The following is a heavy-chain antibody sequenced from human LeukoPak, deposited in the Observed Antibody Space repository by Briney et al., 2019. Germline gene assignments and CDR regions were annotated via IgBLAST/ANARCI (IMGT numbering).Heavy chain of an antibody. J-gene: IGHJ5*02. V-gene: IGHV1-8*03. CDR1: GYTFTTYD. D-gene: IGHD6-19*01. CDR2: LNPNSGNA. CDR3: ARMTVSGRDNWFDP. Sequence: ASVKVSCKASGYTFTTYDINWVRQATGQGLEWMGWLNPNSGNAGYAQKFQGRVTITRNTSINTAYMELSSLRSEDTAVYYCARMTVSGRDNWFDPWGQGTLVTVSS.